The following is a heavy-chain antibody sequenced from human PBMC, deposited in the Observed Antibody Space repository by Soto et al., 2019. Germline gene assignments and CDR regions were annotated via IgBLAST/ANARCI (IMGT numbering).Heavy chain of an antibody. CDR1: GYTLTSYG. V-gene: IGHV1-18*01. CDR3: ARVFCTDTSCYGVDY. J-gene: IGHJ4*02. CDR2: ISTDNGDT. Sequence: QVQLVQSATEVEKPGASVKVSCKASGYTLTSYGLSWVRQAPGQGLEWMGWISTDNGDTYYAQSLQDRVTMTTDTSTTTAYMELRNLRSDDTDMYYCARVFCTDTSCYGVDYWGQGTLVTGSS. D-gene: IGHD2-2*01.